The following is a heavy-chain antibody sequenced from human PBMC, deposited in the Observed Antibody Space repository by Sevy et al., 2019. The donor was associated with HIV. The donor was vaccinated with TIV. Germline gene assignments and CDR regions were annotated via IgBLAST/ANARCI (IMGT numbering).Heavy chain of an antibody. J-gene: IGHJ6*02. CDR2: ISWNSGSI. CDR1: GFTFDDYA. Sequence: GGSLRLSCAASGFTFDDYAMHWVRQAPGKGLEWVSGISWNSGSIGYADSVKGRFTISRDNAKNSLYLQMNSLRAEDTALYYCAKDIGTGYSGSWYRGYYYYGMDVWGQGATVTVSS. V-gene: IGHV3-9*01. D-gene: IGHD6-13*01. CDR3: AKDIGTGYSGSWYRGYYYYGMDV.